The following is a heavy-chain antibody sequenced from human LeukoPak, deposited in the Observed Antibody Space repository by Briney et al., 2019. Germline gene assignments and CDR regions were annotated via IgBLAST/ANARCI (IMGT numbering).Heavy chain of an antibody. CDR1: GFTLSTYW. V-gene: IGHV3-7*01. Sequence: QPGGSLRLSCVASGFTLSTYWMSWVRQAPGKGLGWVANIKQDGGEKNFVDSVKGRFTISRDNAKNSLYLQMNSLRAEDTAVYYCARAASGESVAGTEYYFDYWGQGTLVTVSS. CDR3: ARAASGESVAGTEYYFDY. CDR2: IKQDGGEK. J-gene: IGHJ4*02. D-gene: IGHD6-19*01.